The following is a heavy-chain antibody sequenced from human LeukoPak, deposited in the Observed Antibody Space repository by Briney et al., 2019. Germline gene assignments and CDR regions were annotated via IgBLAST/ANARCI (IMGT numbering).Heavy chain of an antibody. V-gene: IGHV4-59*08. CDR2: IYYSGST. CDR1: GGSISSYY. D-gene: IGHD4-23*01. J-gene: IGHJ4*02. CDR3: ARRSPYGGNLYYFDY. Sequence: PSETLSLTCTVSGGSISSYYWSWIRQPPGKGLEWIGYIYYSGSTNYNPSLKSRVTISVDTSKNQFSLKLSSVTAADTAVYYCARRSPYGGNLYYFDYWGQGTLVTVSS.